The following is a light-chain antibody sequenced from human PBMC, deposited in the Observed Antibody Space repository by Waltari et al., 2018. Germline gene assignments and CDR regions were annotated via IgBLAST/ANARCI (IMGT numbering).Light chain of an antibody. V-gene: IGKV3-11*01. J-gene: IGKJ5*01. Sequence: EIVVTQSPATLSLSPGEGATLSCRTSESVSSNLAWFQQKDGQPPRLVILDASSRAADTPARFSGGGSGTDYTLTISSLEPEDFATYYCQQRSAWPTTFGQGTRLEI. CDR3: QQRSAWPTT. CDR1: ESVSSN. CDR2: DAS.